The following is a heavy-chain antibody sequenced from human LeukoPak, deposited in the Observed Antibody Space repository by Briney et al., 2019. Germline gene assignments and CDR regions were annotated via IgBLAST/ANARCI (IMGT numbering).Heavy chain of an antibody. J-gene: IGHJ4*02. D-gene: IGHD6-19*01. CDR2: INPNSGGT. Sequence: EASVKVSCKASGYTFTGYYMHWVRQAPGQGLEWMGWINPNSGGTNYAQKFQGRVTMTRDTSISTAYMELSRLRSDGTAVYYCARYSSGWPYDYWGQGTLVTVSS. V-gene: IGHV1-2*02. CDR3: ARYSSGWPYDY. CDR1: GYTFTGYY.